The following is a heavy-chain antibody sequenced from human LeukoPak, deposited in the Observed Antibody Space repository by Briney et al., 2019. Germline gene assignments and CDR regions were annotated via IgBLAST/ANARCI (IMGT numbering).Heavy chain of an antibody. J-gene: IGHJ6*02. Sequence: SGTLSLTCAVSGGSISSSNWWSWVRQPPEKGLEWIGEIYHSGSTNYNPSLKSRVTIPVDTSKNQFSLKLSSVTAADTAVYYCARTLYGMDVWGQGTTVTVSS. CDR2: IYHSGST. CDR1: GGSISSSNW. CDR3: ARTLYGMDV. V-gene: IGHV4-4*02.